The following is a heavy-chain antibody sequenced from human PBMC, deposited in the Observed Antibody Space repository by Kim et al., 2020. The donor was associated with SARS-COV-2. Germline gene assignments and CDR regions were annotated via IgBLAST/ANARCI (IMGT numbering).Heavy chain of an antibody. J-gene: IGHJ4*02. V-gene: IGHV1-2*06. CDR1: GYTFTDSY. D-gene: IGHD4-17*01. CDR3: ARGQPPLTTVAIDY. CDR2: INPKNGGT. Sequence: ASVKVSCRASGYTFTDSYMHWVLQAPGQGPEWMGRINPKNGGTSSAQKFQGRVTMTRDTSINTVYLELSRLKSDDTAVYYCARGQPPLTTVAIDYWGQGTLVTVSS.